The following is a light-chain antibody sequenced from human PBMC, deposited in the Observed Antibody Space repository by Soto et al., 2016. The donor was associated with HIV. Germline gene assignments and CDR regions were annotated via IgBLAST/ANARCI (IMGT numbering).Light chain of an antibody. CDR2: AAS. V-gene: IGKV1-39*01. CDR1: QSISSY. CDR3: QQYKSSSPWT. J-gene: IGKJ1*01. Sequence: DIQMTQSPSSLSASVGDRVTITCRASQSISSYLNWYQQKPGKAPKLLIYAASSLQSGVPSRFSGSGSGTEFTLTISSLQPADFATYYCQQYKSSSPWTFGQGTKVEVK.